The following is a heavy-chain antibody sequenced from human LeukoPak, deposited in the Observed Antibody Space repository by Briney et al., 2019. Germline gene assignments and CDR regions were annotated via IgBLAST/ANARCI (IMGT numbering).Heavy chain of an antibody. V-gene: IGHV5-10-1*01. D-gene: IGHD2-2*01. CDR1: GYSFTSYW. CDR3: ARPYCSSTSCYDWFDP. Sequence: GESLKISCKGSGYSFTSYWISWVRQMPGKGLEWMGRIDPSDSYTNYSPSFQGHVTISADKSISTAYLQWSSLKASDTAMYYCARPYCSSTSCYDWFDPWGQGTLVTVSS. J-gene: IGHJ5*02. CDR2: IDPSDSYT.